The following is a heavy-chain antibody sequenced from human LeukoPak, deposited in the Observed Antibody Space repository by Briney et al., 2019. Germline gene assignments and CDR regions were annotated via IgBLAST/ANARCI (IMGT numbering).Heavy chain of an antibody. CDR1: GGSISSGSYY. CDR3: ARLQRYYYDSSGHHYFDY. J-gene: IGHJ4*02. D-gene: IGHD3-22*01. V-gene: IGHV4-61*02. CDR2: IYTSGST. Sequence: SETLSLTCTVSGGSISSGSYYWSWIRQPAGKGLEWIGRIYTSGSTNYNPSLKSRVTISVDTSKNQFSLKVSSLTAADTAVYYCARLQRYYYDSSGHHYFDYWGQGTLVTVSS.